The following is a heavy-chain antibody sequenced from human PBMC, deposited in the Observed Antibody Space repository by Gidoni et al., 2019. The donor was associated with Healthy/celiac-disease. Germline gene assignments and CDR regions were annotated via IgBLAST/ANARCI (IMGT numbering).Heavy chain of an antibody. J-gene: IGHJ4*02. Sequence: EVQLLESGGGLVQPGGSLRLSCAASGFTFSRYAMSWVRKAPGKGLEWVSAISGSGGSTYYADSVKGRFTISRDNSKNTLYLQMNSLRAEDTAVYYCAKTELFGGVIVSFDYWGQGTLVTVSS. CDR3: AKTELFGGVIVSFDY. CDR1: GFTFSRYA. CDR2: ISGSGGST. V-gene: IGHV3-23*01. D-gene: IGHD3-16*02.